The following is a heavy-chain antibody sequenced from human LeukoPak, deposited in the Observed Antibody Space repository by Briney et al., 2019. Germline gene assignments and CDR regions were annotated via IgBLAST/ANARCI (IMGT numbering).Heavy chain of an antibody. J-gene: IGHJ3*02. D-gene: IGHD3-22*01. Sequence: GEFLKISCKGSGHSFTSYWIGWVRQMPGKGLEWMGIIYPGDSDTRYSPSFQGQVTISADKSISTAYLQWSSLKASDTAMYYCARHFYYDSSGYEDAFDIWGQGTMVTVSS. V-gene: IGHV5-51*01. CDR1: GHSFTSYW. CDR3: ARHFYYDSSGYEDAFDI. CDR2: IYPGDSDT.